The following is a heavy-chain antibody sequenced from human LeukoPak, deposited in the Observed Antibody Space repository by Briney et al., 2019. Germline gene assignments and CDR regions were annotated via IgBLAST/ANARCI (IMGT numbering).Heavy chain of an antibody. CDR1: GGSISSYY. D-gene: IGHD3-22*01. CDR2: IYYSGST. CDR3: ARGGEVYYYDSSGYLALEYFQH. V-gene: IGHV4-59*08. Sequence: PSETLSLTCTVSGGSISSYYWSWIRQPPGKGLEWVGYIYYSGSTNYNPSLKSRVTTSVDTSKNQLSLKLSSVTAADTAVYYCARGGEVYYYDSSGYLALEYFQHWGQGTLVTVSS. J-gene: IGHJ1*01.